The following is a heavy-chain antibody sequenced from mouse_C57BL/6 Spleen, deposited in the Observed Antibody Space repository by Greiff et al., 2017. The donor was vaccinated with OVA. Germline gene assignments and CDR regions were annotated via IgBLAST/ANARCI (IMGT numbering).Heavy chain of an antibody. Sequence: EVNLVESGGGLVKPGGSLKLSCAASGFTFSSYAMSWVRQTPEKRLEWVATISDGGSYTYYPDNVKGRFTISRDNAKNNLYLQMSHLKSEDTAMYYCAREADYGRDPFAYWGQGTLVTVSA. CDR2: ISDGGSYT. V-gene: IGHV5-4*01. D-gene: IGHD2-4*01. CDR1: GFTFSSYA. J-gene: IGHJ3*01. CDR3: AREADYGRDPFAY.